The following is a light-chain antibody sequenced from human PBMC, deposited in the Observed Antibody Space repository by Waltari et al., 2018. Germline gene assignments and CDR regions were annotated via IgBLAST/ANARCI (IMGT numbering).Light chain of an antibody. V-gene: IGLV2-14*03. CDR1: SSDVGSYNH. Sequence: QSALTQTASVSGSPGQSITIPCTGTSSDVGSYNHVSWYQQNPGKAPKVMIYDVSNRPSGVSNRFSGSKSGNTASLSISGLQAEDEADYYCSSFTTSSTYVFGTGTKVTVL. CDR3: SSFTTSSTYV. J-gene: IGLJ1*01. CDR2: DVS.